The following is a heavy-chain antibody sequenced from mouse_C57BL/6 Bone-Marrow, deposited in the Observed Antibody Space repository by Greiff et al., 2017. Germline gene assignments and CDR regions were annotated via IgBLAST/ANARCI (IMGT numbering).Heavy chain of an antibody. CDR2: IRSKSSNYAT. V-gene: IGHV10-3*01. D-gene: IGHD1-1*01. CDR1: GFTFNTYA. J-gene: IGHJ1*03. Sequence: EVQLVESGGGLVQPKGSLKLSCAASGFTFNTYAMHCVRQAPGKGLEWVARIRSKSSNYATYYADSVKDRFTISRDDSQSMLYLQMNSLKTEDTAMYYCVRGRGGGSSFDWYFDVWGTGTTVTVSS. CDR3: VRGRGGGSSFDWYFDV.